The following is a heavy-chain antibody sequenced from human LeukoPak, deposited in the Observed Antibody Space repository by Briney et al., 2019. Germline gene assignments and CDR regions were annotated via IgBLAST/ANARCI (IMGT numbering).Heavy chain of an antibody. D-gene: IGHD5-18*01. J-gene: IGHJ4*02. Sequence: GESLKISCKGSGYSFTSYWIGWVRQMPGKGLEWMGIIYPGDSDTRYSPSFQGQVTISADKSISTAYLQWSSLKASDTAMYYCARALVDTAMVTGFDYWGQGTLGTVSS. CDR2: IYPGDSDT. CDR3: ARALVDTAMVTGFDY. V-gene: IGHV5-51*01. CDR1: GYSFTSYW.